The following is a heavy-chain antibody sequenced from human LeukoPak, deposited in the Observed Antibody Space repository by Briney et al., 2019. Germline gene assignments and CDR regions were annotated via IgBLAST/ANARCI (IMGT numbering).Heavy chain of an antibody. CDR2: ISGSGGST. Sequence: GGSLRLSCAASGFTFSSYAMSWVRQAPGKGLEWVSAISGSGGSTYYADSVKGRFTISSDNSKNTLYLQMNSLRAEDTAVYYCAKPPYFDFWSGYSDWGQGTLVTVSS. J-gene: IGHJ4*02. V-gene: IGHV3-23*01. CDR1: GFTFSSYA. CDR3: AKPPYFDFWSGYSD. D-gene: IGHD3-3*01.